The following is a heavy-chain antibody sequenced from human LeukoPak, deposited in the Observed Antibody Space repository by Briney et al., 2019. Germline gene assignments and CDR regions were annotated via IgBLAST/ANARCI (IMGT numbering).Heavy chain of an antibody. Sequence: SETLSLTCTVSGDSLSSNYWTWARQPPGKRLEYIGYLSYSGGSDSSPSLKSRVTMSVDTSKNQLSLKLNSVTAADTAIYYCMRDSIKSDYGSFCYADVWGTGTTVIVSS. CDR2: LSYSGGS. CDR1: GDSLSSNY. CDR3: MRDSIKSDYGSFCYADV. J-gene: IGHJ6*04. V-gene: IGHV4-59*12. D-gene: IGHD4-17*01.